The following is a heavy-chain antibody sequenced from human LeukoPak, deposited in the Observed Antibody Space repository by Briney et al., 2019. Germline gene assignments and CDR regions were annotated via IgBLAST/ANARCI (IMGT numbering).Heavy chain of an antibody. CDR3: AREDY. Sequence: GGSLRLSCAASGFTFSSYAMHWVRQAPGKGLEWVAVISYDGSNKYYADSVKGRFTISRDNSKNTLYLQMNSLRAEDTAVYYCAREDYWGQGTLVTVSS. CDR2: ISYDGSNK. CDR1: GFTFSSYA. J-gene: IGHJ4*02. V-gene: IGHV3-30-3*01.